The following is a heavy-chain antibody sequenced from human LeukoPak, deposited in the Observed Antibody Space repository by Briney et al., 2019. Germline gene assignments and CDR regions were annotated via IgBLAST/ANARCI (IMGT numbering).Heavy chain of an antibody. CDR3: AKDLAAGLPYYFDY. CDR1: GFTFSSYG. J-gene: IGHJ4*02. CDR2: ISGSGGST. Sequence: GGSLRLFCAASGFTFSSYGMSWVRPAPGKGLEWVSAISGSGGSTYYADSVKGRFTISRDNSKNTLYLQMNSLRAEDTAVYYCAKDLAAGLPYYFDYWGQGTLVTVSS. D-gene: IGHD6-13*01. V-gene: IGHV3-23*01.